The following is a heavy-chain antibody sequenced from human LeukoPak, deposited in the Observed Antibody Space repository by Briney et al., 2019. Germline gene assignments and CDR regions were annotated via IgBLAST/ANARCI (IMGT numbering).Heavy chain of an antibody. J-gene: IGHJ5*02. D-gene: IGHD3-22*01. CDR3: ARPYYYDSRIDP. CDR1: GGSISSGDYY. V-gene: IGHV4-30-4*01. CDR2: MYYSGST. Sequence: SETLSLTCTVSGGSISSGDYYWSWIRQPPGQGLEWIAYMYYSGSTYYNPSLKSRVTMSADTSKNQLSLKLSSVTAADTAVYYCARPYYYDSRIDPWGQGILVTVSS.